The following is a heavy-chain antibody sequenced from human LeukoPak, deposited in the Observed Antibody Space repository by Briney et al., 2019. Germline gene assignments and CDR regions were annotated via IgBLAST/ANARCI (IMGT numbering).Heavy chain of an antibody. Sequence: GGSLRLSCAASGFTFSSYWMTWVRQAPGKGLEWVANIKQDGSEKYYVDSVKGRFTISRDNAKNSLYLQMNSPRAEDTAVYYCANTMMEAFDIWGQGTMVTVSS. D-gene: IGHD3-22*01. CDR1: GFTFSSYW. J-gene: IGHJ3*02. CDR3: ANTMMEAFDI. V-gene: IGHV3-7*02. CDR2: IKQDGSEK.